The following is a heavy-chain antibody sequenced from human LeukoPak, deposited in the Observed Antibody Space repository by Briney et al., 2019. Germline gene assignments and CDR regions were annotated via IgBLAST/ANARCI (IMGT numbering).Heavy chain of an antibody. CDR3: ARGFYGAGSHFDY. V-gene: IGHV4-30-2*01. CDR1: GASISSGDFP. CDR2: IFHTGHT. Sequence: PSETLSLTCAVSGASISSGDFPWSWLRQPPGKGLEWIGYIFHTGHTSYNPSLKSRVTISVDMSKNQLSLRLTSVTAADTAVYYCARGFYGAGSHFDYWGQGTLVTVSS. D-gene: IGHD3-10*01. J-gene: IGHJ4*02.